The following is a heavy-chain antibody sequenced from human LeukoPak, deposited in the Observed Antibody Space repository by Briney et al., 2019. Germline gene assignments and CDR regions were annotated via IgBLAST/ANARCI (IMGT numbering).Heavy chain of an antibody. CDR2: IYYSGST. J-gene: IGHJ3*02. Sequence: PSETLSLTCTVSGGSISSSSYYWGCIRQPPGKGLEWIGSIYYSGSTYYNPSLKSRVTISVDTSKNQFSLKLSSVTAADTAVYYCASLRRDGYNPTRAFDIWGQGTMVTVSS. D-gene: IGHD5-24*01. CDR3: ASLRRDGYNPTRAFDI. V-gene: IGHV4-39*07. CDR1: GGSISSSSYY.